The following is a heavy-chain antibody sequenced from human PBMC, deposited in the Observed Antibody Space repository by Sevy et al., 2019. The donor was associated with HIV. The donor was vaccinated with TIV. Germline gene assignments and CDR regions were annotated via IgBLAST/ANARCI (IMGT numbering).Heavy chain of an antibody. CDR1: GFTFSKCS. CDR3: AREGCTKPHDY. J-gene: IGHJ4*02. V-gene: IGHV3-23*01. D-gene: IGHD2-8*01. CDR2: LSFGCGEI. Sequence: GGSLRLSCAASGFTFSKCSMSCVRQPPGKGLEWVSTLSFGCGEINYADSVKGRFTISRDNSKSSVYLQMNNLRPEDTAVYYCAREGCTKPHDYWGQGTLVTVSS.